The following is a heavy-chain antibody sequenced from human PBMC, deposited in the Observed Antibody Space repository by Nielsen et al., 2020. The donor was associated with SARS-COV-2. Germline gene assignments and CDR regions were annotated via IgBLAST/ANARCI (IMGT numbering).Heavy chain of an antibody. CDR1: GFTFSSYA. J-gene: IGHJ4*02. V-gene: IGHV3-64*01. Sequence: GGSLRLSCAASGFTFSSYAMHWVRQAPGKGLEYVSAISSNGGSTYYANSVKGRFTISRDNSKNTLYLLMGSLRAEDMAVYYCARDKGDDYGDQGVFDYWGQGTLVTVSS. CDR3: ARDKGDDYGDQGVFDY. D-gene: IGHD4-17*01. CDR2: ISSNGGST.